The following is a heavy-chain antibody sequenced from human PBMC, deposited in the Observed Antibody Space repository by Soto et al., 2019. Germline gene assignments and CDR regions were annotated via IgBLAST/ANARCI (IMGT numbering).Heavy chain of an antibody. Sequence: GGSLRLSCAASGFTFSSYGMHWVRQAPGKGLEWVAVTWSDGNNKYYADSVKGRFTISRDNSKNTLYLQMNSLSAEDTALYFCSRGGYCSSTSCRYYYYYGMDVWGQGTTVTVSS. CDR1: GFTFSSYG. D-gene: IGHD2-2*01. CDR3: SRGGYCSSTSCRYYYYYGMDV. V-gene: IGHV3-33*01. CDR2: TWSDGNNK. J-gene: IGHJ6*02.